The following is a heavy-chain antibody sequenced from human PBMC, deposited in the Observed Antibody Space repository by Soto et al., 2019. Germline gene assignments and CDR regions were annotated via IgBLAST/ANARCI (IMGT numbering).Heavy chain of an antibody. CDR3: DIRRGYSYGPFAY. Sequence: QVQLQESGPGLVKPSQTLSLTCTVSGVSISSGDHSWSWIRQPPGKDLEWIGYINYSRRTYYNPSLRSRFTISVDTSKNQFSLKLNSVTAAYKAVYCCDIRRGYSYGPFAYWGQGTQVSVSS. CDR1: GVSISSGDHS. D-gene: IGHD5-18*01. CDR2: INYSRRT. J-gene: IGHJ4*02. V-gene: IGHV4-30-4*01.